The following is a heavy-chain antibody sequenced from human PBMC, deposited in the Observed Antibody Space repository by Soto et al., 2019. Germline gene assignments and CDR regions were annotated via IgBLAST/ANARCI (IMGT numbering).Heavy chain of an antibody. D-gene: IGHD3-22*01. V-gene: IGHV3-73*01. J-gene: IGHJ3*02. CDR1: GFTFSNAW. CDR3: TRQNYYDSSGTGAFDI. CDR2: IRSKANSYAT. Sequence: GGSLRLSCAASGFTFSNAWMNWVRQAPGKGLEWVGRIRSKANSYATAYAASVKGRFTISRDDSKNTAYLQMNSLKTEDTAVYYCTRQNYYDSSGTGAFDIWGQGTMVTVSS.